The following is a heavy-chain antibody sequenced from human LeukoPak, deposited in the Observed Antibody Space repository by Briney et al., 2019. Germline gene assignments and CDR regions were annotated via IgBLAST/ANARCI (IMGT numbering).Heavy chain of an antibody. D-gene: IGHD3-3*02. CDR3: ARVSLGRPYTWFDP. J-gene: IGHJ5*02. Sequence: ASVKVSCKTSGYTFTTFDIIWVRQAPGQGLEWMGWISAYNNKANYTQNLQGRVTMTIDTSSNTAYMELRSLRSDDTAVYYCARVSLGRPYTWFDPWGQGTLVTVSS. V-gene: IGHV1-18*01. CDR1: GYTFTTFD. CDR2: ISAYNNKA.